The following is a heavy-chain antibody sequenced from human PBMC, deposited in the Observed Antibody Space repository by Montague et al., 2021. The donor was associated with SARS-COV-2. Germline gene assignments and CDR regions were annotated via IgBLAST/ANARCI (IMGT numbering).Heavy chain of an antibody. Sequence: SETLSLTCTVSGGSVSTYYWSWLRQPPGKGLEWIGFLYFSGSATTYNSPLKSLVTISIDTSKNQFSLNLSSVTAADTAVYFCARDQGLRGWFDPWGQGTLVAVSS. V-gene: IGHV4-59*02. J-gene: IGHJ5*02. CDR3: ARDQGLRGWFDP. CDR1: GGSVSTYY. CDR2: LYFSGSAT.